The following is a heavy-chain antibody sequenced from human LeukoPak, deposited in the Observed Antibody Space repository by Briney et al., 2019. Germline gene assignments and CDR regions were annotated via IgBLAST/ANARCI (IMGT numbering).Heavy chain of an antibody. Sequence: SETLSLTCTVSGGSLSGRSWSWIRQPPGKGLEWIGYFHVSGTTNYNPSLQSRVTISVDMSKNQFSLRLSTVTAADTAVYYCARVGGYYDFWSGPSRYYYYYYMDVWGKGTTVTVSS. V-gene: IGHV4-59*11. CDR2: FHVSGTT. J-gene: IGHJ6*03. CDR1: GGSLSGRS. D-gene: IGHD3-3*01. CDR3: ARVGGYYDFWSGPSRYYYYYYMDV.